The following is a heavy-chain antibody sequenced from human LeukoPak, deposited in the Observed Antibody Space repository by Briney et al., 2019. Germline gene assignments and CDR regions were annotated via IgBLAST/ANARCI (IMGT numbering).Heavy chain of an antibody. CDR3: ARAVGLNWFDP. CDR1: GFTFSDHY. J-gene: IGHJ5*02. D-gene: IGHD1-26*01. V-gene: IGHV3-11*04. Sequence: GGSLRLSCAASGFTFSDHYMSWIRQAPGKGLEWVSYISSGGNTIYYADSVKGRFTISRDNAKNSLYLQMNSLRAGDTAVYYCARAVGLNWFDPWGQGTLVTVSS. CDR2: ISSGGNTI.